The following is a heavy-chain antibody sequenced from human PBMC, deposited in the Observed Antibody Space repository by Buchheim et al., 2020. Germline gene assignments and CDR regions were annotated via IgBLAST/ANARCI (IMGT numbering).Heavy chain of an antibody. Sequence: QVQLVESGGGVVQPGRSLRLSCAASGFTFSSYGMHWVRQAPGKGLEWVAVIWYDGSNKYYADSVKGRFTISRDNSKNTLYLQMNSLRAEDTAVYYCARERRSGITGTYYYYYGMDVWGQGTT. J-gene: IGHJ6*02. CDR3: ARERRSGITGTYYYYYGMDV. D-gene: IGHD1-20*01. CDR2: IWYDGSNK. V-gene: IGHV3-33*01. CDR1: GFTFSSYG.